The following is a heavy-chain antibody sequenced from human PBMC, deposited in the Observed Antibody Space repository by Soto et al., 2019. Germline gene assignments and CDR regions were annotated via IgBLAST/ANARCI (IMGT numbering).Heavy chain of an antibody. V-gene: IGHV3-21*01. CDR2: ISSSSSYI. CDR3: ARDVGSITIFGDPPGAFDI. D-gene: IGHD3-3*01. J-gene: IGHJ3*02. CDR1: GFTFSSYS. Sequence: GGSLRLSCAASGFTFSSYSMNWVRQAPGKGLEWVSSISSSSSYIYYADSVKGRFTISRDNAKNSLYLQMNSLRAEDTAVYYCARDVGSITIFGDPPGAFDIWGQGTMVTVSS.